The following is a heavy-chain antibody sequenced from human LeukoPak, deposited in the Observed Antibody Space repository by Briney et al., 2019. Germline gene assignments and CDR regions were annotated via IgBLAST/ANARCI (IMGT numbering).Heavy chain of an antibody. CDR3: ARTRLYCSGGSCYPGGQYYFDY. V-gene: IGHV3-9*01. CDR2: ISWNSGSI. J-gene: IGHJ4*02. CDR1: GFTFDDYA. D-gene: IGHD2-15*01. Sequence: GGSLRLFCAASGFTFDDYAMHWVRQAPGKGLEWVSGISWNSGSIGYADSVKGRFTISRDNAKNSLYLQMNSLRAEDTALYYCARTRLYCSGGSCYPGGQYYFDYWGQGTLVTVSS.